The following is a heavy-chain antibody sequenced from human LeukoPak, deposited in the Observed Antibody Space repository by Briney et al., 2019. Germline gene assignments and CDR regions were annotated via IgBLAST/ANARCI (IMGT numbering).Heavy chain of an antibody. V-gene: IGHV4-39*01. CDR3: ARHGSSDWFLVGFDP. CDR2: IYYSGST. D-gene: IGHD3-9*01. Sequence: SETLSLTCTVSGGSISSSSYYWGWIRQPPGTGLEWIGSIYYSGSTYYNPSLKSRVTISVDTSKNQFSLKLSSVTAADTAVYYCARHGSSDWFLVGFDPWGQGTLVTVSS. J-gene: IGHJ5*02. CDR1: GGSISSSSYY.